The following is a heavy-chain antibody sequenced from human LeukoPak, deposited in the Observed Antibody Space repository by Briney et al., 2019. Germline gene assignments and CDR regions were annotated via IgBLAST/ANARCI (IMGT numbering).Heavy chain of an antibody. CDR3: AKLTVGASSSNKD. CDR1: GFTFSDYY. Sequence: GGSLRLSCAASGFTFSDYYMSWIRQAPGKGLEWVSYISSSSSTIYYADSVKGRFTISRDNAKNSLYLQMNSLRAEDTAVYYCAKLTVGASSSNKDWGQGTLVTVSS. J-gene: IGHJ4*02. CDR2: ISSSSSTI. V-gene: IGHV3-11*04. D-gene: IGHD6-13*01.